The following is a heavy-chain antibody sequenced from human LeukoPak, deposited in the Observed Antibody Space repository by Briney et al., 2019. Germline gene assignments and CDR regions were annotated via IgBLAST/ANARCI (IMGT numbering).Heavy chain of an antibody. V-gene: IGHV3-33*08. CDR1: GFTVSSSH. CDR3: ARDLTLHEDN. Sequence: GGSLRLSCAVSGFTVSSSHMSWVRQAPGKGLEWVAVIWYDGSNKYYADSVKGRFTISRDNSKNTLYLQMNSLRAEDTAVYYCARDLTLHEDNWGQGTLVTVSS. D-gene: IGHD1-14*01. CDR2: IWYDGSNK. J-gene: IGHJ4*02.